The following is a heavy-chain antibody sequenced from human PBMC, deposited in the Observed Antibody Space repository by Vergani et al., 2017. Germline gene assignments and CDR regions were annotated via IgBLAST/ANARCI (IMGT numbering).Heavy chain of an antibody. CDR2: IYYSGST. V-gene: IGHV4-59*06. Sequence: QVQLVESGGGLVKPGGSLRLSCAASGFTFSSYSMNWVRQAPGKGLEWIGYIYYSGSTYYNPSLKSRVTISVDTSKNQFSLKLSSVTAADTAVYYCARLRSSWYDAFDIWGQGTMVTVSS. CDR1: GFTFSSYS. D-gene: IGHD6-13*01. CDR3: ARLRSSWYDAFDI. J-gene: IGHJ3*02.